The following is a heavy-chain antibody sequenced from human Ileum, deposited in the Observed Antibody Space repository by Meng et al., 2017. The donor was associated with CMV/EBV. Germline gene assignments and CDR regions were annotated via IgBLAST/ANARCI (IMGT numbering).Heavy chain of an antibody. CDR1: GLSLSTHAVG. CDR3: AYRRDSYDYDGLDV. Sequence: SGPTLVKPTQTLTLTCSFSGLSLSTHAVGVVWFRQPPGKALEWLSVIYYNGDKRHSPSLKSRLTITEDSSKSQVVLTMTNMDPVDTATYYCAYRRDSYDYDGLDVWGQGTTVTVSS. V-gene: IGHV2-5*01. D-gene: IGHD4/OR15-4a*01. CDR2: IYYNGDK. J-gene: IGHJ6*02.